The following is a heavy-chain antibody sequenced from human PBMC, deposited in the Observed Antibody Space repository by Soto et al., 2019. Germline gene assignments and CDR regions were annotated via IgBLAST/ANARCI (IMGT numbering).Heavy chain of an antibody. V-gene: IGHV4-39*01. D-gene: IGHD2-15*01. Sequence: QLQVQESGPGLVKPSETLSLTCTVSGGSISSSSYYWGWIRQPPGKGLEWIGSIYYSGSTYYNPSPKCLIPISVDTAIHQSSLNLSPVTPAATALYCCARHTPAISFSDHWGPATLVTVSS. CDR2: IYYSGST. J-gene: IGHJ4*02. CDR1: GGSISSSSYY. CDR3: ARHTPAISFSDH.